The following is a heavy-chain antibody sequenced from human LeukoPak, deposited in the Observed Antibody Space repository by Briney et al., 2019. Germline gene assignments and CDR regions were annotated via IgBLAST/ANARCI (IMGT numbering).Heavy chain of an antibody. Sequence: GASVKVSCKVSGYTLTELSMHWVRQAPGKGLEWVGGVDPEDGETIYAQKFQGRVTMTEDTSTDTAYMELSSLRSEDTAVYYCYIVVVPAANYYYMDVWGKGTTVTVSS. CDR2: VDPEDGET. CDR1: GYTLTELS. V-gene: IGHV1-24*01. J-gene: IGHJ6*03. D-gene: IGHD2-2*01. CDR3: YIVVVPAANYYYMDV.